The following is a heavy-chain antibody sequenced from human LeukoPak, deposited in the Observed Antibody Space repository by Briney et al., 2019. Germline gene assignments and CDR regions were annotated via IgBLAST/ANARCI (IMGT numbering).Heavy chain of an antibody. CDR3: ARGKTHLSAFDI. CDR2: ISSSGSTI. CDR1: GFTFSDYY. V-gene: IGHV3-11*04. J-gene: IGHJ3*02. Sequence: SPGGSLRLSCTASGFTFSDYYMSWIRQAPGKGLEWVSYISSSGSTIYYADSVKGRFTISRDNAKNSLYLQMNSLRAEDSAVYYCARGKTHLSAFDIWGQGTMVTVSS.